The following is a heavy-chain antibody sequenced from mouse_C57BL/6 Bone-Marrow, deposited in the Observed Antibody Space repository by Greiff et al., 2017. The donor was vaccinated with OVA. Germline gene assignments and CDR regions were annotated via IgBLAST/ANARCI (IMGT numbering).Heavy chain of an antibody. J-gene: IGHJ2*01. V-gene: IGHV1-82*01. CDR1: GYAFSSSW. CDR2: IYPGDGDT. CDR3: ARGYGSSYFDY. Sequence: VQLQQSGPELVKPGASVKISCKASGYAFSSSWMNWVKQRPGKGLEWIGRIYPGDGDTNYNGKFKGKATLTADKSSSIAYMQLSSLTSEDSAVYFCARGYGSSYFDYWGQGTTLTVSS. D-gene: IGHD1-1*01.